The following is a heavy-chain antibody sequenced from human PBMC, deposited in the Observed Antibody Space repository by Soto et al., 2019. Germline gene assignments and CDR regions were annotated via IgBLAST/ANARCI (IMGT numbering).Heavy chain of an antibody. V-gene: IGHV3-23*01. CDR2: ISGSGGST. D-gene: IGHD2-21*01. Sequence: GGSLRLSCAASGFTFSSYAMSWVRQAPGKGLEWVSAISGSGGSTYYADSVKGRFTISRDNSKNTLYLQMNSLRAEDTAVYYCVSCGDSDYYYYYYMDVWGKGTTVTVSS. J-gene: IGHJ6*03. CDR3: VSCGDSDYYYYYYMDV. CDR1: GFTFSSYA.